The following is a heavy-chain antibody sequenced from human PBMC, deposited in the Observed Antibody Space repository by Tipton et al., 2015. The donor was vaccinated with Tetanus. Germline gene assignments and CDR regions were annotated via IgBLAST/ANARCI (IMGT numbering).Heavy chain of an antibody. J-gene: IGHJ4*02. CDR1: GGSVSNSSLY. V-gene: IGHV4-39*07. CDR3: VRGRGLGAYSFGFEY. D-gene: IGHD5-12*01. Sequence: TLSLTCSVSGGSVSNSSLYWGWIRQPPGKGLEWIGGIYHTGGSYYLPSFKSRVTLSVDTSKDQFSLRLSSVTAADAAVYYCVRGRGLGAYSFGFEYWGQGALVTVSS. CDR2: IYHTGGS.